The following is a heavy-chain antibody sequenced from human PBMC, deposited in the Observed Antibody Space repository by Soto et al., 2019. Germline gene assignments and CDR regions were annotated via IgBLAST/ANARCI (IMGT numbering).Heavy chain of an antibody. J-gene: IGHJ4*02. CDR3: ARDFGSGYDPLDY. D-gene: IGHD5-12*01. CDR2: IKQDGSEK. Sequence: SLRLSCAASGFTFSSYWMSWVRQAPGKGLEWVANIKQDGSEKYYVDSVKGRFTISRDNAKNSLYLQMNSLRAEDTAVYYCARDFGSGYDPLDYWGQGTLVTV. CDR1: GFTFSSYW. V-gene: IGHV3-7*01.